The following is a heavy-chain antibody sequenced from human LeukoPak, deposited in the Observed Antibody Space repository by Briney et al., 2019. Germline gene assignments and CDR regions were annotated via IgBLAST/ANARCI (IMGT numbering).Heavy chain of an antibody. Sequence: SETLSLTCTVSGGSIGSSPYYWGWIRQPPGKGLEWIGSIYYSGTTHYNPSLESRVTISVDTSKNQFSLKLASVTAADTAIYYCAKGAGGFSYYNWFDPWGQGTLVTVSS. CDR1: GGSIGSSPYY. D-gene: IGHD5-18*01. J-gene: IGHJ5*02. CDR2: IYYSGTT. V-gene: IGHV4-39*07. CDR3: AKGAGGFSYYNWFDP.